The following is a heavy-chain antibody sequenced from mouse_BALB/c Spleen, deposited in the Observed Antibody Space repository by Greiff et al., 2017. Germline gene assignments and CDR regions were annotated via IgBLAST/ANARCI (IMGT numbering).Heavy chain of an antibody. CDR2: ISSGGSYT. CDR1: GFTFSSYG. Sequence: EVKLMESGGDLVKPGGSLKLSCAASGFTFSSYGMSWVRQTPDKRLEWVATISSGGSYTYYPDSVKGRFTISRDNAKNTLYLQMSSLKSEDTAMYYCARLGDYDYDGRFAYWGQGTLVTVSA. V-gene: IGHV5-6*01. J-gene: IGHJ3*01. CDR3: ARLGDYDYDGRFAY. D-gene: IGHD2-4*01.